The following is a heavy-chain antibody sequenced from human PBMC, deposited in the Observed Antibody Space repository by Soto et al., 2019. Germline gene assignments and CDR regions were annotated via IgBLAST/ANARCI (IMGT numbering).Heavy chain of an antibody. Sequence: LGESLKISCKGSGYSFTSYWIGWVRQMPGKGLEWMGIIYPGDSDTRYSPSFQGQVTISADKSISTAYLQWSSLKASDTAMYYCARHVWNYVHGRFVPTGIDYWGQGTLVTVSS. CDR1: GYSFTSYW. D-gene: IGHD1-7*01. CDR2: IYPGDSDT. CDR3: ARHVWNYVHGRFVPTGIDY. V-gene: IGHV5-51*01. J-gene: IGHJ4*02.